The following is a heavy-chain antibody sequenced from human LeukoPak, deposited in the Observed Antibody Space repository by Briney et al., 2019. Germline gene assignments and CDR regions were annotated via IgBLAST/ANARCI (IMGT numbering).Heavy chain of an antibody. CDR3: AREAYYDILTGWDNWFDP. CDR2: IIPIFGTA. J-gene: IGHJ5*02. D-gene: IGHD3-9*01. V-gene: IGHV1-69*13. CDR1: GGTFSSYA. Sequence: GASVKVSCKASGGTFSSYAISWVRQAPGQGLEWMGGIIPIFGTANYAQKFRGRVTITADESTSTAYMELSSLRSEDTAVYYCAREAYYDILTGWDNWFDPWGQGTLVTVSS.